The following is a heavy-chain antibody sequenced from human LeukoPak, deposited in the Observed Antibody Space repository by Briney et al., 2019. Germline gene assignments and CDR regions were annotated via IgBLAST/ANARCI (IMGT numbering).Heavy chain of an antibody. J-gene: IGHJ4*02. Sequence: ASVKVSCKASGYTFTSYGISWVRQAPGKGLEWMGGFDPEDGETIYAQKFQGRVTMTEDTSTDTAYMELSSLRSEDTAVYYCATERRSNWGIYYFDYWGQGTLVTVSS. V-gene: IGHV1-24*01. CDR3: ATERRSNWGIYYFDY. CDR2: FDPEDGET. D-gene: IGHD7-27*01. CDR1: GYTFTSYG.